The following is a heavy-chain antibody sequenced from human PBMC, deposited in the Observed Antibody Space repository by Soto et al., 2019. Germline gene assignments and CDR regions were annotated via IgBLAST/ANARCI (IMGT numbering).Heavy chain of an antibody. CDR3: ARIMAWNYVGGAGFDP. CDR2: IIPIFGTS. D-gene: IGHD1-7*01. CDR1: GGTFSSYA. V-gene: IGHV1-69*01. J-gene: IGHJ5*02. Sequence: QVQLVQSGAEVKKPGSSVKVSCKASGGTFSSYAISWVRQAPGQGLEWMGGIIPIFGTSNYAQKFQGRVTITADESTSTAYMELSSLRSEDTAVYYCARIMAWNYVGGAGFDPWGQGTLVTVSS.